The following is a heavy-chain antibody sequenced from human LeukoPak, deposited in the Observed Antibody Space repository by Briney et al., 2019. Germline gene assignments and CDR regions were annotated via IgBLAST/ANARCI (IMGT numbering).Heavy chain of an antibody. CDR3: VRGALPGDNWYFDL. J-gene: IGHJ2*01. V-gene: IGHV3-13*01. CDR1: GFPFSAYD. Sequence: GGSLRLSCATSGFPFSAYDMHWVRQAPGKGLEWVSAFGSAGDTYYPGAVKGRFTISRDYATDSLYLQMNSLRAGDPAVYFCVRGALPGDNWYFDLWGRGTLVTVSS. CDR2: FGSAGDT.